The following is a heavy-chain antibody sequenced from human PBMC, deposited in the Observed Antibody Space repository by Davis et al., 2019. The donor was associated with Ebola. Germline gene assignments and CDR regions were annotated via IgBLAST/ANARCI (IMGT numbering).Heavy chain of an antibody. CDR2: MNPNSDNT. CDR3: AQGSGSYIY. CDR1: GYTFTSYG. J-gene: IGHJ4*02. Sequence: ASVKVSCKASGYTFTSYGISWVRQATGQGLEWLGWMNPNSDNTGYVQMFQGRVTMTRDTSISTAYMELSSLRPEDTAVYYCAQGSGSYIYWGQGTLVTVAS. V-gene: IGHV1-8*02. D-gene: IGHD3-10*01.